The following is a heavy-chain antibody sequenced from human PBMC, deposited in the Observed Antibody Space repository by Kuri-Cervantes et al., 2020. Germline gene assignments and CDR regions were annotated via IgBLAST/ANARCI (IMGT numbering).Heavy chain of an antibody. J-gene: IGHJ6*03. CDR3: ARMTYVDV. V-gene: IGHV3-21*01. CDR1: GFTFDDYA. Sequence: GESLKISCAASGFTFDDYAMHWVRQAPGKGLEWVSSISSSSSYIYYADSVKGRFTTSRDNAKNTLYLQMNSLRAEDTGVYYCARMTYVDVWGKGTTVTVSS. CDR2: ISSSSSYI.